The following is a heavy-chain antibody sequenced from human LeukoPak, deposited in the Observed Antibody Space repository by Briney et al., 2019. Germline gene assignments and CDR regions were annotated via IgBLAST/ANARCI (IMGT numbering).Heavy chain of an antibody. D-gene: IGHD3-22*01. CDR3: ARDGPGYYDSSGYYYGLYFDY. J-gene: IGHJ4*02. V-gene: IGHV3-48*01. CDR1: GFTFSSYS. Sequence: GGSLRLSCAASGFTFSSYSMTWVRQAPGKGLEWVSYISSSSTIYYADSVKGRFTISRDNAKNSLYLQMNSLRAKDTAVYYCARDGPGYYDSSGYYYGLYFDYWGQGTLVTVSS. CDR2: ISSSSTI.